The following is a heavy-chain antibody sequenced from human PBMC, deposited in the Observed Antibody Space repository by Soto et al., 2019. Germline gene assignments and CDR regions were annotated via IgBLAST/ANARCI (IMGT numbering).Heavy chain of an antibody. CDR3: ARNGYSGYETRYYYYGMDV. Sequence: GGSLRLSCAASGFTFSSYGMHWVRQAPGKGLEWVAVIWYDGSNKYYADSVKGRFTISRDNSKNTLYLQMNSLRAEDTAVSYCARNGYSGYETRYYYYGMDVWGQGTTVTVSS. D-gene: IGHD5-12*01. V-gene: IGHV3-33*01. CDR1: GFTFSSYG. CDR2: IWYDGSNK. J-gene: IGHJ6*02.